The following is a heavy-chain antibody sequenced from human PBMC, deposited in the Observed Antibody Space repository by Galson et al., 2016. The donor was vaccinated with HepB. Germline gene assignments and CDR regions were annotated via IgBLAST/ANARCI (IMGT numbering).Heavy chain of an antibody. Sequence: SLRLSCAASTFMFSSYTMHWVRQAPGKGLEYVSAIRSDGGSTYYIDSVKGRFTISRDNAKNSLYLEMNSLRDDDTAVYYCARDCYFRLGYWGQGTLVPVSS. CDR3: ARDCYFRLGY. J-gene: IGHJ4*02. V-gene: IGHV3-64*04. D-gene: IGHD3-10*01. CDR2: IRSDGGST. CDR1: TFMFSSYT.